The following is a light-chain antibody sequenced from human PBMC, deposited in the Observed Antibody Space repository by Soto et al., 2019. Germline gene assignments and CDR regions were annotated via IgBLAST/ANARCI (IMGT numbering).Light chain of an antibody. CDR3: QSYDSSLSGSQYV. Sequence: QSVLTQPPSVSGAPGQRVTISCTGSSSNIGAGYDVHWYQQLPGTAPKLLIYGNSNRPSGVPDRFSGSKSGPSASLAITGLQAEDEADYYCQSYDSSLSGSQYVFGTGTKVTVL. CDR1: SSNIGAGYD. V-gene: IGLV1-40*01. CDR2: GNS. J-gene: IGLJ1*01.